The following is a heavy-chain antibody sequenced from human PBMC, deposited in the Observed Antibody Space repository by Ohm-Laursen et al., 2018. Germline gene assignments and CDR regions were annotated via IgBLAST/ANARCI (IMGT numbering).Heavy chain of an antibody. J-gene: IGHJ4*02. CDR1: GFTFSSYG. D-gene: IGHD3-22*01. CDR3: AKGAYYYDSSGYYPDY. Sequence: SLRLSCTASGFTFSSYGMHWVRQAPGKGLEWVAVIWYDGSNKYYADSVKGRFTISRDNSKNTLYLQMNSLRAEDTAVYYCAKGAYYYDSSGYYPDYWGQGTLVTVSS. V-gene: IGHV3-33*06. CDR2: IWYDGSNK.